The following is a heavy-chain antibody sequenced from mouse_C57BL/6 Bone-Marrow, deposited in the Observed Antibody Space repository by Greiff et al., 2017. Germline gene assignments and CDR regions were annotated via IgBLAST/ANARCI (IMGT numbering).Heavy chain of an antibody. D-gene: IGHD3-2*02. V-gene: IGHV1-81*01. J-gene: IGHJ3*01. CDR2: IYPRSGNT. Sequence: VKLQESGAELARPGASVKLSCKASGYTFTSYGISWVKQRTGQVFEWIGEIYPRSGNTYYNEKFKGKATLTADKSSSTAYMELRSLTSEDSAVYFCARQLRLRPLAYWGQGTLVTVSA. CDR1: GYTFTSYG. CDR3: ARQLRLRPLAY.